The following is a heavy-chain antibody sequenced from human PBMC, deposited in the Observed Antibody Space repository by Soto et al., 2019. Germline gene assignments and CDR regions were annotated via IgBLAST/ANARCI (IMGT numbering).Heavy chain of an antibody. J-gene: IGHJ6*02. V-gene: IGHV3-30*03. Sequence: PGGSLRLSCAASGFTFSSYGMHWVRQAPGKGLEWVAVISYDGSNKYYADSVKGRFTISRDNSKNTLYLQMNSLRAEDTAVYYCATLPAAMRVPYYYGMDVWGQGTTVTVSS. CDR2: ISYDGSNK. CDR3: ATLPAAMRVPYYYGMDV. CDR1: GFTFSSYG. D-gene: IGHD2-2*01.